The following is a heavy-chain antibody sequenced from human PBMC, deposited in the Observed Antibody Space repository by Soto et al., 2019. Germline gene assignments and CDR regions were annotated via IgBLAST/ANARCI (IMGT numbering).Heavy chain of an antibody. Sequence: EVQLLESGGGLVQPGGSLRLSCAASGFTFISYAMSWVRQAPGKGLECVSSISGSGGSPYYADSVKGRFAISRDNSKNTLYLQMNSLRAEDTAVYYCATEGPTSRPSEADSWGQGTLVTVSS. J-gene: IGHJ4*02. D-gene: IGHD1-26*01. CDR3: ATEGPTSRPSEADS. CDR1: GFTFISYA. V-gene: IGHV3-23*01. CDR2: ISGSGGSP.